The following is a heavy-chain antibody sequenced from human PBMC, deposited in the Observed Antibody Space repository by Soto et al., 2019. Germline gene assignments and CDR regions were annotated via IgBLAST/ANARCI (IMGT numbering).Heavy chain of an antibody. Sequence: GGSLRLSSAASGFTFSSYAMHWVRQAPGKGLEWVAVISYDGSNKYYADSVKGRFTISRDNSKNTLYLQMNSLRAEDTAVYYCASGGSGSTAYCYGMDVWGQGTTVTVSS. V-gene: IGHV3-30-3*01. CDR1: GFTFSSYA. CDR3: ASGGSGSTAYCYGMDV. CDR2: ISYDGSNK. D-gene: IGHD3-10*01. J-gene: IGHJ6*02.